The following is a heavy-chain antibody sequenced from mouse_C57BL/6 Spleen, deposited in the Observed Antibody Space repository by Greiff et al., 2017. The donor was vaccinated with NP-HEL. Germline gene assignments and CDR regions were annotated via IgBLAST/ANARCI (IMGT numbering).Heavy chain of an antibody. V-gene: IGHV14-3*01. D-gene: IGHD2-5*01. CDR1: GFNIKNTY. CDR2: IDPANGNT. Sequence: EVQLQQSVAELVRPGASVKLSCTASGFNIKNTYMHWVKQRPEQGLEWLGRIDPANGNTKYAPKFQGKATITADTSSNTAYLQISSLTSEDTAIYYCARCDYSNYGGFAYWGQGTLVTVSA. J-gene: IGHJ3*01. CDR3: ARCDYSNYGGFAY.